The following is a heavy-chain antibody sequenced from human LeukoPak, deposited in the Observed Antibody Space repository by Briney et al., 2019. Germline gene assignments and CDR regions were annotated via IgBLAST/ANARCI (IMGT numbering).Heavy chain of an antibody. J-gene: IGHJ4*02. D-gene: IGHD5-18*01. CDR3: ASQRGYSYGTGYFDY. CDR1: GGSISNDNYS. CDR2: IYYSGST. Sequence: SETLSLTCTVSGGSISNDNYSWSWIRQPPGQGLEWIGYIYYSGSTNYNPSLKSRVTISVDTSKNQFSLKLSSVTAADTAVYYCASQRGYSYGTGYFDYWGQGTLVTVSS. V-gene: IGHV4-61*01.